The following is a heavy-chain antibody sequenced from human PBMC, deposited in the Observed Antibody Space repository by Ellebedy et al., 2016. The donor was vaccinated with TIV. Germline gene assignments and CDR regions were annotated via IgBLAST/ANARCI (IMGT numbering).Heavy chain of an antibody. J-gene: IGHJ4*02. V-gene: IGHV1-8*01. D-gene: IGHD2-21*01. CDR2: MNPNSGNT. CDR3: AREAYCGGDCYPDY. Sequence: ASVKVSXXASGYTFTSYDINWVRQATGQGLEWMGWMNPNSGNTGYAQKFQGRVTMTRNTSISTAYMELSSLRSEDTAVYYCAREAYCGGDCYPDYWGQGTLVTVSS. CDR1: GYTFTSYD.